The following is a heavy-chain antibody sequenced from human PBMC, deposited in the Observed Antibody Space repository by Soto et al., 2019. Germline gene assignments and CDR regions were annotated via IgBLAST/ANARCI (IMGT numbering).Heavy chain of an antibody. CDR3: AGDRRVAARRYYYYGMDV. V-gene: IGHV3-21*01. J-gene: IGHJ6*02. D-gene: IGHD6-6*01. Sequence: PGGSLRLSCAASGFTFSSYSMNWVRQAPGKGLEWVSSISSSSSYIYYADSVKGRFTISRDNAKNSLYLQMNSLRAEDTAVYYCAGDRRVAARRYYYYGMDVWGQGTTVTVSS. CDR2: ISSSSSYI. CDR1: GFTFSSYS.